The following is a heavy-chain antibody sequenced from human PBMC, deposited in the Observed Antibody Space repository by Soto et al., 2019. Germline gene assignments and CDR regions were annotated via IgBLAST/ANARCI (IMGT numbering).Heavy chain of an antibody. D-gene: IGHD1-26*01. CDR3: ARHGSTNGMDV. CDR1: GGSISSSSYY. J-gene: IGHJ6*02. Sequence: PSENQSLTCTVCGGSISSSSYYWGWIRQPPGKGLEWIGSIYYSGSTYYNPSLKSRVTISVDTSKNKFSLKLSSVTAADTAVYYCARHGSTNGMDVWGQGTTVT. CDR2: IYYSGST. V-gene: IGHV4-39*01.